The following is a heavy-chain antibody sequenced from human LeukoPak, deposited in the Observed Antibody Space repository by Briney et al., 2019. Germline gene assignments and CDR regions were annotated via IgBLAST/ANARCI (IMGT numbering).Heavy chain of an antibody. J-gene: IGHJ4*02. V-gene: IGHV5-51*01. D-gene: IGHD6-19*01. Sequence: GESLKISCKGSGYSFTSYWIGWVRQMPGKGLEWMGIIYPGDSDTRYGPSFQGQVTISADKSISTAYLQWSSLKASDTAMYYCARHIIEERAGLDYWGQGTLVTVSS. CDR1: GYSFTSYW. CDR2: IYPGDSDT. CDR3: ARHIIEERAGLDY.